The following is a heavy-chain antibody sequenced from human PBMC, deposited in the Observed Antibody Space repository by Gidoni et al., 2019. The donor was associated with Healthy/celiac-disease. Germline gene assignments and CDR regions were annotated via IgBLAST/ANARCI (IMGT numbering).Heavy chain of an antibody. V-gene: IGHV3-21*01. J-gene: IGHJ4*02. CDR2: ISSSSSYI. Sequence: EVQLVASGGGLVNPGGSLRLSCAASVFPFSSYSMNWVRQAPGKGLEWVSSISSSSSYIYYADSVKGRFTISRDNAKNSLYLQMNSLRAEDTAVYYCARDWRYEAAAADWGQGTLVTVSS. D-gene: IGHD6-13*01. CDR1: VFPFSSYS. CDR3: ARDWRYEAAAAD.